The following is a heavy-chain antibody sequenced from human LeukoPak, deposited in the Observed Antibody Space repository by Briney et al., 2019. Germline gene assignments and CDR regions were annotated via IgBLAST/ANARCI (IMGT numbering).Heavy chain of an antibody. CDR2: FYDSGNT. CDR3: ARGKSRGSHIDY. V-gene: IGHV4-38-2*01. Sequence: GSLRLSCAASGLTFSSYAMTWVRQAPGKGLEWIGSFYDSGNTYYNPSLKSRVTISVDTSKNQFSLKVRSVTAADTAVYFCARGKSRGSHIDYWGQGTLVTVSS. D-gene: IGHD1-26*01. J-gene: IGHJ4*02. CDR1: GLTFSSYA.